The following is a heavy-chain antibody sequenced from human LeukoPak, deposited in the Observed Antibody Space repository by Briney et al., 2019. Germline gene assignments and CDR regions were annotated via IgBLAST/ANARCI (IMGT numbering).Heavy chain of an antibody. CDR2: IYHSGST. CDR1: GGSISSGGYY. Sequence: SETLSLTCTVSGGSISSGGYYWSWIRQPPGKGLEWIGYIYHSGSTYYNPSLKSRVTISVDRSKNQFSLKLSSVTAADTAVYYCAAATTPPQFDYWGQGTLVTVSS. V-gene: IGHV4-30-2*01. J-gene: IGHJ4*02. CDR3: AAATTPPQFDY. D-gene: IGHD5-24*01.